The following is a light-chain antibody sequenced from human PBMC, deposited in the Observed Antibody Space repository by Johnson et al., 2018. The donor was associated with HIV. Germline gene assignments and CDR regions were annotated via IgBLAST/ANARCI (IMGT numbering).Light chain of an antibody. Sequence: QSVLTQPPSVSAAPGQKVTISCSGSSSNIGNNYVSWYQQLPGTAPKLLIYDNNKRPSGIPDRFSGSTSGTSATLGITGLQTGDEADYYCGKWDRSLVVYVFVTGTKVTVL. V-gene: IGLV1-51*01. CDR2: DNN. CDR1: SSNIGNNY. CDR3: GKWDRSLVVYV. J-gene: IGLJ1*01.